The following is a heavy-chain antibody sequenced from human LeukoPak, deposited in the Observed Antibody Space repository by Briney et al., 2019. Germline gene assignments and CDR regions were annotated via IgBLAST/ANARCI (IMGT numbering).Heavy chain of an antibody. D-gene: IGHD5-12*01. CDR2: INHSGST. V-gene: IGHV4-34*01. CDR1: GGSFSGYY. J-gene: IGHJ4*02. CDR3: ARGRGGGYSGYDWDY. Sequence: SETLSLTCAVYGGSFSGYYWSWIRQPPGKGLEWIGEINHSGSTNYNPSLKSRVTISVDTSKNQFSLKLSSVTAADTAVYYCARGRGGGYSGYDWDYWGQGTLVTVSS.